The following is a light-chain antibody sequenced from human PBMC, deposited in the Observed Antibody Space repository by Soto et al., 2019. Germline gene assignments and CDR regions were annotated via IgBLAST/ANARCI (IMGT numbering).Light chain of an antibody. CDR1: SSDVGSYDL. CDR3: CSYAGL. J-gene: IGLJ1*01. CDR2: EGT. Sequence: QSVLTQPASLSGSPGQSITISCTGTSSDVGSYDLVSRYQHHPGKAPKLIIYEGTERPSGVSNRFSGSKSGNTASLTISGLQAEDEADYYCCSYAGLFGTGTKVTVL. V-gene: IGLV2-23*01.